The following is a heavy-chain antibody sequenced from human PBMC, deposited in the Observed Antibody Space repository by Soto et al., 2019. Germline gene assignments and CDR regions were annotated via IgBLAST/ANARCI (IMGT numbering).Heavy chain of an antibody. V-gene: IGHV3-23*01. CDR3: AKDPSGGEYSSSWLPWYYYGMDV. CDR1: GFTFSSYA. D-gene: IGHD6-13*01. CDR2: ISGSGGST. Sequence: AGGSLRLSCAASGFTFSSYAMSWVRQAPGKGLEWVSAISGSGGSTYYADSVKGRFTISRDNSKNTLYLQMNSLRAEDTAVYYCAKDPSGGEYSSSWLPWYYYGMDVWGQGTTVTVSS. J-gene: IGHJ6*02.